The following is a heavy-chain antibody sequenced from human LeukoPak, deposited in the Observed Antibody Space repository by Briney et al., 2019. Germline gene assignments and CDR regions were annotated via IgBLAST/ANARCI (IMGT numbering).Heavy chain of an antibody. D-gene: IGHD3-10*01. CDR2: ISSSSSYI. V-gene: IGHV3-21*01. J-gene: IGHJ4*02. CDR1: GFTFSSYS. Sequence: GGSLRLSCAASGFTFSSYSMNWGRQAPGKGLEWVSSISSSSSYIYYADSVKGRFTISRDNAKNSLYLQMNSLRAEDTAVYYCARARSLKKFDFDYWGQGTLVTVSS. CDR3: ARARSLKKFDFDY.